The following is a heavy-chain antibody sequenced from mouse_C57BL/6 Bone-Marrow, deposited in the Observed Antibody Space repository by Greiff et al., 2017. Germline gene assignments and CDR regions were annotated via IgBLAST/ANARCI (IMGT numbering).Heavy chain of an antibody. V-gene: IGHV6-3*01. D-gene: IGHD2-5*01. CDR3: TATIVTTCKNAMDY. CDR2: IRLKSDNYAT. J-gene: IGHJ4*01. CDR1: GFTFSNYW. Sequence: EVQRVESGGALVQPGGSMKLSCVASGFTFSNYWMNWVRQSPEKGLEWVAQIRLKSDNYATQYAESVKGRFTISRDDSKSSVYLQMNNLRAEDTGIYYCTATIVTTCKNAMDYWGQGTSVTVSS.